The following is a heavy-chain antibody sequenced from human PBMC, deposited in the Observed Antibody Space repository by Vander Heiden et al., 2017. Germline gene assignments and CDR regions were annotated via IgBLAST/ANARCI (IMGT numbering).Heavy chain of an antibody. CDR1: GFSLSTSGVG. D-gene: IGHD2-15*01. Sequence: QITLKESGPTLVKPTQTLTLTCTFSGFSLSTSGVGVGWIRQPPGKALEWLALSYWDDEKRYSPSLKSRLTITKDTSKNQVVLTMTNMDPVDTATYYCAHSRYCSGGSCYSVDYWGQGTLVTVSS. CDR3: AHSRYCSGGSCYSVDY. V-gene: IGHV2-5*02. J-gene: IGHJ4*02. CDR2: SYWDDEK.